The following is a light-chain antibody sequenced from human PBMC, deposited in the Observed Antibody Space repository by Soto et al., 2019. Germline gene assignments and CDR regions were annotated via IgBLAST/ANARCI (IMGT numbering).Light chain of an antibody. CDR3: SSYTTSNTRQIV. J-gene: IGLJ1*01. CDR1: SSDVGGYNY. V-gene: IGLV2-14*03. CDR2: DVT. Sequence: QSVRTQPASVSGSPVQSITISCTGTSSDVGGYNYVSWYQHHPGKAPKLIIYDVTNRPSGVSNPFSGSKSGNTASLTISGLQPGDEADYYCSSYTTSNTRQIVFGTGTKVTVL.